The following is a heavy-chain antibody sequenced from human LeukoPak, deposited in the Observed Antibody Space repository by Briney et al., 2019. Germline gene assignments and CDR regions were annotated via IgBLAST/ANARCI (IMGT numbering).Heavy chain of an antibody. J-gene: IGHJ4*02. CDR2: IRYDGSNK. CDR3: AKDAGSGSYYRGYFDY. D-gene: IGHD1-26*01. CDR1: GFTFSSYG. Sequence: PGGSLRLSCAASGFTFSSYGMHWVRQAPGKGLEWVAFIRYDGSNKYYADSVKGRFTISRDNSKNTLYLQMNSLRAEDTAVYYCAKDAGSGSYYRGYFDYWGQGTLVTVSS. V-gene: IGHV3-30*02.